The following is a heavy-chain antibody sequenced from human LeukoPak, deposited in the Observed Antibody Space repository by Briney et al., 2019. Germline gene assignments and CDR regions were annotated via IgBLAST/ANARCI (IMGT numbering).Heavy chain of an antibody. Sequence: ASVKVSCKASRDTFINDYIHWVRQAPGQGLEWMGVIIPAGDSTSYAQKFEDRLTLTRDMSTSTLYLDMRNLRSDDTAVYYCAGEGMASAFDVWGQGTVVTVSS. CDR2: IIPAGDST. CDR1: RDTFINDY. J-gene: IGHJ3*01. V-gene: IGHV1-46*01. D-gene: IGHD5-24*01. CDR3: AGEGMASAFDV.